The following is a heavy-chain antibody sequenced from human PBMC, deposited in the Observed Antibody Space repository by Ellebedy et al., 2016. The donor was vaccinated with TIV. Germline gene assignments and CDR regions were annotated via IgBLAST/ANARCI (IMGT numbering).Heavy chain of an antibody. CDR2: IYYSGST. D-gene: IGHD3-22*01. V-gene: IGHV4-39*01. J-gene: IGHJ5*02. CDR3: ASSYSSP. CDR1: GGSISSSSYY. Sequence: SETLSLXXTVSGGSISSSSYYWGWIRQPPGKGLEWIGSIYYSGSTYYNPSLKSRVTVSVDTSKNQFSLKLSSVTAADTAVYYCASSYSSPWGQGTLVTVSS.